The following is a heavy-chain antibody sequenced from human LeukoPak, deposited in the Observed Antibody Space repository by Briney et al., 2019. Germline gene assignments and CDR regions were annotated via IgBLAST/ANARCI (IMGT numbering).Heavy chain of an antibody. V-gene: IGHV3-33*01. Sequence: PGRSLRLSCAASGFTFSSYGMHWVRQAPGKGLEWVAVIWYDGSNKYYADSVKGRFTISRDNSKNTLYQQMNSLRAEDTAVYYCARQGGYSYDYFDYWGQGTLVTVSS. CDR3: ARQGGYSYDYFDY. CDR2: IWYDGSNK. J-gene: IGHJ4*02. D-gene: IGHD5-18*01. CDR1: GFTFSSYG.